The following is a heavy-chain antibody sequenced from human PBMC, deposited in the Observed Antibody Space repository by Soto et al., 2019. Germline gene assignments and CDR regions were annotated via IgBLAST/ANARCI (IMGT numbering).Heavy chain of an antibody. V-gene: IGHV4-59*08. J-gene: IGHJ4*02. Sequence: PSETLSLTCTVSGGSISSYYWSWIRQPPGKGLEWFGYIYYSGSTNYNPSLKSRVTISVDTSKNQFSLKLSSVTAADTAVYYCARRYGPGFDYWGQGTLVTVSS. CDR3: ARRYGPGFDY. CDR2: IYYSGST. D-gene: IGHD4-17*01. CDR1: GGSISSYY.